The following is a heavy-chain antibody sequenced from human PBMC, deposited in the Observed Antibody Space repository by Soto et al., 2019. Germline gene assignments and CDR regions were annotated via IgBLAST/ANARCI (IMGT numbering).Heavy chain of an antibody. CDR1: GGTFSSYA. J-gene: IGHJ3*02. V-gene: IGHV1-69*13. CDR2: IIPIFGTA. Sequence: SVKVSCKASGGTFSSYAISWVRQAPGQGLEWMGGIIPIFGTANYAQKFQGRVTITADESTSTAYMELSSLRSEDTAVYYCARRITMIVVVTRGAFDIWGQGTMVTVSS. D-gene: IGHD3-22*01. CDR3: ARRITMIVVVTRGAFDI.